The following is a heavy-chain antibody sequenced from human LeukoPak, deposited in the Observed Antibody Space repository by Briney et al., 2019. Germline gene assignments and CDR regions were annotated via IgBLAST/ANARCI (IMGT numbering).Heavy chain of an antibody. CDR2: IFYSGST. CDR3: ARMVVAAQYYFDF. D-gene: IGHD5-12*01. Sequence: SETLSLTCTVSGVSISSSSYYWGWIRQPPGKGLEWIGSIFYSGSTYYNPSLQSRVTISVDTSKNQFSLKLRSVTAADTAVYYCARMVVAAQYYFDFWGQGTLVTVST. J-gene: IGHJ4*02. V-gene: IGHV4-39*01. CDR1: GVSISSSSYY.